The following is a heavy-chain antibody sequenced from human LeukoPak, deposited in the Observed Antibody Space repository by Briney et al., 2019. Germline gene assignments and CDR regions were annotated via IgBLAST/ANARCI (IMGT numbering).Heavy chain of an antibody. V-gene: IGHV1-46*01. CDR1: GYTFTSYY. J-gene: IGHJ6*03. D-gene: IGHD6-13*01. Sequence: ASVKVSCKASGYTFTSYYMHWVRQAPGQGLEWMGIINPSGGSTSYAQKFQGRVTMTRDTSTSTVYMELSSLRSEDTAVYYCARAIRYSSSLGNSASYYMDVWGKGTTVTVSS. CDR2: INPSGGST. CDR3: ARAIRYSSSLGNSASYYMDV.